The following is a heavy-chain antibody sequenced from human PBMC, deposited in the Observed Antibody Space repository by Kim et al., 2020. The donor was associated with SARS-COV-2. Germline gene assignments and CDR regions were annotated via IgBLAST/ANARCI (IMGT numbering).Heavy chain of an antibody. V-gene: IGHV3-23*01. J-gene: IGHJ4*02. CDR2: ITGPGDGT. Sequence: GGSLRLSCAASGFTFSNYVMSWVRQAPGKGLDWVSAITGPGDGTYYTDSVKGRFTISRDNSKNTLYLQMNSLRAEDTAVYYCVCRRSISSVIWGQGTLVTVSS. CDR3: VCRRSISSVI. D-gene: IGHD3-3*02. CDR1: GFTFSNYV.